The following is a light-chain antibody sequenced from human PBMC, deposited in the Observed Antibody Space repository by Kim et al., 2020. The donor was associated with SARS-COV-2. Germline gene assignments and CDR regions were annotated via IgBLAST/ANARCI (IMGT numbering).Light chain of an antibody. CDR1: SLKTYF. V-gene: IGLV3-19*01. CDR3: ASPDNRENPRNWV. J-gene: IGLJ3*02. CDR2: GRN. Sequence: SSELTQDPAVSVALGQTVRITCQGDSLKTYFASWYQQKPGQAPVLVIYGRNNRPSGIPDRFSGSKSGDTASLTITGAQAEDEAVYFCASPDNRENPRNWVFGGGTQLTVL.